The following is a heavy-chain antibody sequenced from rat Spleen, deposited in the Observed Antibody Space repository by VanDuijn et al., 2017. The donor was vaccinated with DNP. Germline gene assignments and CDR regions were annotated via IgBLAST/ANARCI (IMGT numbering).Heavy chain of an antibody. J-gene: IGHJ2*01. CDR3: AKNSGYYFDY. Sequence: EVQLVKSGGGLVQPGRSLKLSCAASGFTFSKYGMAWVRQAPTQGLEWVASISTGGGNTYYRDSVKGRFTISRDNAKSTLYLQMDSLRSEETATYYCAKNSGYYFDYWGQGVMVTVSS. CDR2: ISTGGGNT. CDR1: GFTFSKYG. D-gene: IGHD4-3*01. V-gene: IGHV5S11*01.